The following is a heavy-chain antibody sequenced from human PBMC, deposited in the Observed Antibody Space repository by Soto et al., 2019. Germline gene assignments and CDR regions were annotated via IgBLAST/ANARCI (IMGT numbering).Heavy chain of an antibody. CDR1: GFTFSSYG. V-gene: IGHV3-30*18. J-gene: IGHJ6*02. CDR3: AKDQRSSSWFDPYYDYGMDV. CDR2: ISYDGSNN. Sequence: QVQLVESGGGVVQPGRSLRLSCAASGFTFSSYGMHWVRQAPGKGLEWGAVISYDGSNNYYADSVKGRFTISRDNSKNTLYLQMNSLRAEDTAVYYCAKDQRSSSWFDPYYDYGMDVWGQGTTVTVSS. D-gene: IGHD6-13*01.